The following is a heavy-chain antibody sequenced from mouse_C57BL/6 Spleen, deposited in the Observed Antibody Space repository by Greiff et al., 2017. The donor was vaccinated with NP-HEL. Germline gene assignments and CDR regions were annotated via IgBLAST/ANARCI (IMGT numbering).Heavy chain of an antibody. J-gene: IGHJ4*01. Sequence: QLKESGAELVRPGASVTLSCKASGYTFTDYEMHWVKQTPVHGLEWIGAIDPETGGTAYNQKFKGKAILTADKSSSTAYMELRSLTSEDSAVYYCTRKGLRWAMDYWGQGTSVTVSS. CDR3: TRKGLRWAMDY. D-gene: IGHD2-4*01. CDR1: GYTFTDYE. CDR2: IDPETGGT. V-gene: IGHV1-15*01.